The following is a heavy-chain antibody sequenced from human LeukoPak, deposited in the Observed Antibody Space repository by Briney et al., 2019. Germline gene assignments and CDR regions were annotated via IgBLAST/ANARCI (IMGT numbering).Heavy chain of an antibody. CDR1: GGSISGSSYY. D-gene: IGHD1/OR15-1a*01. Sequence: PSETLSHTCTVSGGSISGSSYYWGWIRQPPGKGLEWIGSIYYSGSTYYNPSLKSRVTISVDTSKNQFSLKLSSVTAADTAVYYCVAGNWNNKDWGQGTLVTVSS. CDR2: IYYSGST. CDR3: VAGNWNNKD. J-gene: IGHJ4*02. V-gene: IGHV4-39*01.